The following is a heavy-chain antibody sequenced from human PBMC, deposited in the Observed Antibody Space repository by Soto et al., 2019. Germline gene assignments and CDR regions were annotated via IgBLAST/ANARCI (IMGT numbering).Heavy chain of an antibody. Sequence: QVQLVQSGAEVKKPGASVKVSCKASGYTFSNYFIHWVRQAPGQGLEWMGIINPNGGITTYAQKWQDRVTMTRDTSTSIVYVELSSLRSDDPGVYYCARGRGESDNALDIWGQGTMVIVSS. V-gene: IGHV1-46*03. CDR2: INPNGGIT. D-gene: IGHD3-10*01. CDR3: ARGRGESDNALDI. CDR1: GYTFSNYF. J-gene: IGHJ3*02.